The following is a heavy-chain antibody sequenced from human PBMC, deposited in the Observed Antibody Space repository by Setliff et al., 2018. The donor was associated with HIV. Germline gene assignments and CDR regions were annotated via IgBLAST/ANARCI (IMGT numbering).Heavy chain of an antibody. J-gene: IGHJ4*02. CDR3: ARDVSWGVRTYIDY. CDR1: GFNFDDYA. CDR2: INWDGGTA. V-gene: IGHV3-43D*03. Sequence: PGGSLRLSCVASGFNFDDYAMHWIRQAAGKGLEWVSLINWDGGTAYYADSVKGRFTISRDNRKNSLHLQMNSLTAEDTAVYYCARDVSWGVRTYIDYWGQGALVTVSS. D-gene: IGHD3-16*01.